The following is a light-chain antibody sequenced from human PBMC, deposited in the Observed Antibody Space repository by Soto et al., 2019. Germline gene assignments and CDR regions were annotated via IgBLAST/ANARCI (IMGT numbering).Light chain of an antibody. CDR3: QQFKSYPLT. CDR1: QGISSA. J-gene: IGKJ4*01. V-gene: IGKV1-13*02. CDR2: DAS. Sequence: AIQLTQSPSSLSASVGDRVTITCRAGQGISSALAWYQQKPGKPPKLLIYDASSLESGVPSRFSGSGSGTDFTLTISSLQPEDFATYHCQQFKSYPLTVGGGTKVEIK.